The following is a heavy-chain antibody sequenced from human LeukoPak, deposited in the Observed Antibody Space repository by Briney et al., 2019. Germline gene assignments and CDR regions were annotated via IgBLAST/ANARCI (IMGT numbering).Heavy chain of an antibody. J-gene: IGHJ4*02. Sequence: SETLSLTCTVSGGSISSYYWSWLRQPPGKGVEGIGYIYYSGSIKYNPSLKSRVTMSVDPSKNQFSLKLSSVTAADTAVYYCARGSWIQSSPAIYYFDYWGQGTLGTVSS. D-gene: IGHD5-18*01. CDR2: IYYSGSI. V-gene: IGHV4-59*01. CDR3: ARGSWIQSSPAIYYFDY. CDR1: GGSISSYY.